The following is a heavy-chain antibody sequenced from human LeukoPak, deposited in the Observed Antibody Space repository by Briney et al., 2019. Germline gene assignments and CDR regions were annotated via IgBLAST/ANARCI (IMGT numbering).Heavy chain of an antibody. CDR2: IYYSGST. J-gene: IGHJ4*02. V-gene: IGHV4-31*03. CDR3: ARVPPPNSSGWDYYFDY. Sequence: SETLSLTCTVSGGSLSSSSYYWGWIRQHPGKGLEWIGYIYYSGSTYYNPSLKSRVTISVDTSKNQFSLKLSSVTAADTAVYYCARVPPPNSSGWDYYFDYWGQGTLVTVSS. CDR1: GGSLSSSSYY. D-gene: IGHD6-19*01.